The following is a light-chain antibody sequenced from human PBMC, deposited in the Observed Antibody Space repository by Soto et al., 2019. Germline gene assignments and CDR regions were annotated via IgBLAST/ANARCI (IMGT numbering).Light chain of an antibody. CDR1: QSVSSY. CDR3: QQRSNWPSIT. Sequence: EIVLTQSPATLSLSPGERATLSCRASQSVSSYLAWYQQNPGQAPRLLIYDASNRATGIPARFSGSGSGTDFTLTISSLEPEDLAVYYCQQRSNWPSITVGQGTRLEIK. V-gene: IGKV3-11*01. CDR2: DAS. J-gene: IGKJ5*01.